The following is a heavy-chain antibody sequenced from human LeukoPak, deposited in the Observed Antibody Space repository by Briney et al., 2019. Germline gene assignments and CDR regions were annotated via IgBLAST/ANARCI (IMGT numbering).Heavy chain of an antibody. CDR1: GGSISSSSYY. CDR3: ARLYYYYMDV. Sequence: SETLSLTCTVSGGSISSSSYYWGWIRQPPGKGLEWIGSIYYSGSTYYNPSLKSRVTISADTSKNQFSLKLSSVTAADTAVYYCARLYYYYMDVWGKGTTVTVSS. V-gene: IGHV4-39*01. J-gene: IGHJ6*03. CDR2: IYYSGST.